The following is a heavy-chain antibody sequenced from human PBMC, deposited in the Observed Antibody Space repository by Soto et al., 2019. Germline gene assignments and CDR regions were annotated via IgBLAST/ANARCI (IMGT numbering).Heavy chain of an antibody. D-gene: IGHD2-21*01. CDR2: GSGSGGSA. CDR1: GFIFNNYA. Sequence: EVQLLESGGGLVQRGGSLRLSCAASGFIFNNYAMTWVRQAPGKGLEWVARGSGSGGSAYYADSVKGRLTISRDNSSNTLYLQMADVSVEDMAVYSCGRRAGGAGGWYYDLWGRGTLVRVFS. J-gene: IGHJ2*01. V-gene: IGHV3-23*01. CDR3: GRRAGGAGGWYYDL.